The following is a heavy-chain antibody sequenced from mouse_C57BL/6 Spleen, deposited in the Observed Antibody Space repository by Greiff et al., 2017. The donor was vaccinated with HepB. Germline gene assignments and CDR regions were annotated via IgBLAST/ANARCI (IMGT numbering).Heavy chain of an antibody. CDR1: GYTFTSYW. CDR2: IDPSDSYT. CDR3: ARSGAGTKYFDV. J-gene: IGHJ1*03. D-gene: IGHD4-1*01. Sequence: QVQLQQPGAELVKPGASVKLSCKASGYTFTSYWMQWVKQRPGQGLEWIGEIDPSDSYTNYNQKFKGKATLTVDTSSSTAYMQLSSLTSEDSAVYYCARSGAGTKYFDVWGTGTTVTVSS. V-gene: IGHV1-50*01.